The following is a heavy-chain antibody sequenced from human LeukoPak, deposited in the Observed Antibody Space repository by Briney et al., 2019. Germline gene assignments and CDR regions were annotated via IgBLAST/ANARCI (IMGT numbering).Heavy chain of an antibody. CDR1: GGSFSGYY. Sequence: SETLSLTCAVYGGSFSGYYWSWIRQPPGKGLEWIGEINHSGSTNYNPSLKSRVTISVDTSKNQFSLKLSSVTAADTAVYYCASVNILGATKAYYYYGMDVWGQGTTVTVSS. J-gene: IGHJ6*02. CDR3: ASVNILGATKAYYYYGMDV. D-gene: IGHD1-26*01. CDR2: INHSGST. V-gene: IGHV4-34*01.